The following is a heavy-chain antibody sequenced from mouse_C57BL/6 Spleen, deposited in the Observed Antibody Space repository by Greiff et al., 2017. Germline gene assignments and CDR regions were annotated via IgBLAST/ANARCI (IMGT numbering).Heavy chain of an antibody. CDR2: IHPNSGST. CDR3: ARGAYYSNPWFAY. CDR1: GYTFTSYW. Sequence: VQLHQPGAELVKPGASVKLSCKASGYTFTSYWMHWVKQRPGQGLEWIGMIHPNSGSTNYNEKFKSKATLTVDKSSSTAYMQLSSLTSEDSAVYYCARGAYYSNPWFAYWGQGTLVTVSA. J-gene: IGHJ3*01. D-gene: IGHD2-5*01. V-gene: IGHV1-64*01.